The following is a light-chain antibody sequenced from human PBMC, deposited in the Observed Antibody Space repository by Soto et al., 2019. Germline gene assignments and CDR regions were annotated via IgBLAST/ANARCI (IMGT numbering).Light chain of an antibody. CDR3: QQANSFPSSLT. J-gene: IGKJ4*01. Sequence: DIQMTQSPSSVSASVGDRVTITCRASQVISSWLAWYQQKPGKAPKLLIYGASRLESGVPSRFSGSGSGTEFILTNTSLQPEDFATYYCQQANSFPSSLTFGGGTKVDIK. CDR2: GAS. CDR1: QVISSW. V-gene: IGKV1D-12*01.